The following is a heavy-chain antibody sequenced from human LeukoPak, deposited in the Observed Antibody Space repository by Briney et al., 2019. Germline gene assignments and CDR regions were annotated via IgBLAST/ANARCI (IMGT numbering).Heavy chain of an antibody. V-gene: IGHV3-23*01. CDR2: ISGSGGST. CDR1: GFTFSSYA. D-gene: IGHD6-13*01. Sequence: GGSLRLSCAASGFTFSSYAMSWVRQAPGKGLEWVSAISGSGGSTYYADSVKGRFTISRDNPKNTLYLQMNSLRAEDTAVYYCAKVCGYSSSWYGYWGQGTLVTVSS. J-gene: IGHJ4*02. CDR3: AKVCGYSSSWYGY.